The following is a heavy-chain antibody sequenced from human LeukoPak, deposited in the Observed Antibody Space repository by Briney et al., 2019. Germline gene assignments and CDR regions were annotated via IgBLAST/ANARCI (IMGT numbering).Heavy chain of an antibody. J-gene: IGHJ5*02. CDR2: IYTSGST. Sequence: SETLSLTCTVSGGSISSGTLYWSWIRQPAGKGLEWIGRIYTSGSTSYNPSLKSRVTIALDTSKNQFSLKLTSVTAADTAVYFCARISGYYYGSGYNPWGQGALVAVSS. CDR1: GGSISSGTLY. D-gene: IGHD3-10*01. V-gene: IGHV4-61*02. CDR3: ARISGYYYGSGYNP.